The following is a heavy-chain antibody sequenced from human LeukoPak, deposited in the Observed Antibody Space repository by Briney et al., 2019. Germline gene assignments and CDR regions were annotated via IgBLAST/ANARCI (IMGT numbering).Heavy chain of an antibody. J-gene: IGHJ4*02. CDR1: GFTFSSYG. V-gene: IGHV3-30*18. Sequence: GGSLRLSCAASGFTFSSYGMHWVRQAPGKGLEWVAVISYDGSNKYYADSVKGRFTISRDNSKNTLYLQMNSLRAEDTAMYYCAKDISPYDILTQFDYWGQGTLVTVSS. CDR3: AKDISPYDILTQFDY. D-gene: IGHD3-9*01. CDR2: ISYDGSNK.